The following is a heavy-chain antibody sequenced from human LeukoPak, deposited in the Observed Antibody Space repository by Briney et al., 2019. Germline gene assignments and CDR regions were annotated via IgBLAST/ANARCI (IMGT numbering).Heavy chain of an antibody. Sequence: SETLSLTCTVSGGSMSSYYWSWIRQPPGKGLEWIGYIYDSGSTNYNPSLKSRVTISVDTSKNQFSLKLSSVTAADTAVYYCARVVEDYYDSSGYYYLFDYWGQGTLVTVSS. CDR1: GGSMSSYY. V-gene: IGHV4-59*01. D-gene: IGHD3-22*01. CDR2: IYDSGST. CDR3: ARVVEDYYDSSGYYYLFDY. J-gene: IGHJ4*02.